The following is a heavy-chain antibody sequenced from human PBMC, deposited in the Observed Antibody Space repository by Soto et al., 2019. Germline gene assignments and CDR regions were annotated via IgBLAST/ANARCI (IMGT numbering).Heavy chain of an antibody. V-gene: IGHV1-69*02. CDR3: ARGARSGYNWFDP. J-gene: IGHJ5*02. D-gene: IGHD3-3*01. CDR1: GGTLSSYT. CDR2: IIPILGIA. Sequence: SVKVSCKASGGTLSSYTISWVRQAPGQGLEWMGRIIPILGIANYAQKFQGRVTITADKSTSTAYTELSSLRSEDTAVYYCARGARSGYNWFDPWGQGTLVTVSS.